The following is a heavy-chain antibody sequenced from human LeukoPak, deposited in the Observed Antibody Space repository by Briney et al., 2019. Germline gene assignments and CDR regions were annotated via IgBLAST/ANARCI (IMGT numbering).Heavy chain of an antibody. J-gene: IGHJ3*02. D-gene: IGHD3-22*01. Sequence: GGSLRLSCAASGFTFSSYAMSWVRQAPGKGLEWVSAISGSGGSTYYADSVKGRCTISRDNSKNTLYLQMNSLRAEETAVYYCAKPVRITMIVVVIDAFDIWGQGTMVTVSS. CDR2: ISGSGGST. V-gene: IGHV3-23*01. CDR1: GFTFSSYA. CDR3: AKPVRITMIVVVIDAFDI.